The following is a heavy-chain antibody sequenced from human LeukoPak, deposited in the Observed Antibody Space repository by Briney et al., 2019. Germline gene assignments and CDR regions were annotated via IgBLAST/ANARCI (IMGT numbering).Heavy chain of an antibody. D-gene: IGHD5-12*01. CDR3: ARAPSYSGYDRHYYYYYYMDV. Sequence: GASVKVSCKASGYTFTSYYMHWVRQAPGQGLEWMGIINPSGGSTSYAQKFQGRVTMTRDMSTSTVYMELSSLRSEDTAVYYCARAPSYSGYDRHYYYYYYMDVWGKGTTVTVSS. V-gene: IGHV1-46*01. CDR1: GYTFTSYY. J-gene: IGHJ6*03. CDR2: INPSGGST.